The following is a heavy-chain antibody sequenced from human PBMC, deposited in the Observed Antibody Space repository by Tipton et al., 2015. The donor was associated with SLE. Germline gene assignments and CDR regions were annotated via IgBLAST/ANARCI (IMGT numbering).Heavy chain of an antibody. CDR3: ARGREWVENYGSGSYRTHQYLDL. V-gene: IGHV4-59*01. J-gene: IGHJ2*01. CDR2: IFHSGTT. CDR1: GGSISGTY. Sequence: TLSLTCSVSGGSISGTYWSWIRQPPGKGLEWIGYIFHSGTTYYNPSLESRVTISVDTSKNQFSLKMSSVTAADTAVYYCARGREWVENYGSGSYRTHQYLDLWGRGTLVTVSS. D-gene: IGHD3-10*01.